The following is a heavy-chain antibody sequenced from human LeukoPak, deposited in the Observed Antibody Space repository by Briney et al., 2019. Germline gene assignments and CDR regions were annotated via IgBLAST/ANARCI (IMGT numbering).Heavy chain of an antibody. CDR1: GFTFDDYA. V-gene: IGHV3-9*01. Sequence: GRSLRLSCAASGFTFDDYAMHWVRQAPGKGLEWVSGISWNSGSIAYADSVRGRFTISRDNVKNSLFLELNSLRPEDTALYYCAKDSSSGGHCFDYWGQGTLLTVSS. D-gene: IGHD6-6*01. CDR3: AKDSSSGGHCFDY. J-gene: IGHJ4*02. CDR2: ISWNSGSI.